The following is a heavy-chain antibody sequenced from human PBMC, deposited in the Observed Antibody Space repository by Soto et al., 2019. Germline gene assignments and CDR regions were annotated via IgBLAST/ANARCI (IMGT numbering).Heavy chain of an antibody. V-gene: IGHV3-33*01. CDR2: IWYDGSNK. D-gene: IGHD6-13*01. CDR1: GFTFSSYG. J-gene: IGHJ5*02. Sequence: PGGSLRLSCAASGFTFSSYGMHWVRQAPGKGLEWVAVIWYDGSNKYYADSVKGRFTISRDNSKNTLYLRMNSLRAEDTAVYYCERDGQQQLSDWFDHWGQGTLVTVSS. CDR3: ERDGQQQLSDWFDH.